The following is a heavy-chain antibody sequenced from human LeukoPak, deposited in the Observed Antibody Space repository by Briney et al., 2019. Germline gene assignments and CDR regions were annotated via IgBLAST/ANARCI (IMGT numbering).Heavy chain of an antibody. CDR3: ARSFTGYSYGAIFDY. CDR2: IYYSGST. CDR1: GGSISSGDYY. Sequence: PSETLSLTCTVSGGSISSGDYYWGWIRQPPGKGLEWIGSIYYSGSTYYNPSLKSRVTISVDTSKNQFSLKLSSVTAADTAVYYCARSFTGYSYGAIFDYWGQGTLVTVSS. D-gene: IGHD5-18*01. J-gene: IGHJ4*02. V-gene: IGHV4-39*07.